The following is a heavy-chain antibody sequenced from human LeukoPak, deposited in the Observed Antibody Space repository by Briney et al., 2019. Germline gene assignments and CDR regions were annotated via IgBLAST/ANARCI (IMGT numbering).Heavy chain of an antibody. CDR3: ARFYYYDSSGYRDDAFDI. D-gene: IGHD3-22*01. J-gene: IGHJ3*02. CDR2: IYTSGST. V-gene: IGHV4-4*07. CDR1: GGSISSYY. Sequence: PSETLSLTCTVSGGSISSYYWSWIRQPAGKGLEWIGRIYTSGSTNYNPSLKSRVTMSVDTSKNQFSLKLSSVTAADTAVYYCARFYYYDSSGYRDDAFDIWGQGTMVTVSS.